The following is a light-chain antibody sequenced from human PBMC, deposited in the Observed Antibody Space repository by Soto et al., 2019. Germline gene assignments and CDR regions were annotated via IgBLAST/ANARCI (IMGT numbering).Light chain of an antibody. CDR1: QAIGTW. CDR2: AAS. V-gene: IGKV1-12*01. J-gene: IGKJ4*02. Sequence: DILMTQSPSSVSASVGARVTLTCRASQAIGTWLAWFQQKPGEAPNLLLYAASSWQSGVPSRFSGSGSGTDFTLTISSLQPEDFATYECRQANSVPRTFGGGTKVEIK. CDR3: RQANSVPRT.